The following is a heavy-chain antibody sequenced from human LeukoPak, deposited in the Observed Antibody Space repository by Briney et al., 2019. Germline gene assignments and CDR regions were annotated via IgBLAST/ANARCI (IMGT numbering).Heavy chain of an antibody. D-gene: IGHD2-15*01. CDR2: INPNSGST. V-gene: IGHV1-2*02. CDR1: GYTFTGHY. CDR3: ARAADIVASRSWFDP. Sequence: GASVKVSCKASGYTFTGHYIHWVRQAPGQGLEWMGCINPNSGSTNYAQKFQGRVTMTRDTSISTAYMELSSLRSDDTAVYYCARAADIVASRSWFDPWGQGTLVTVSS. J-gene: IGHJ5*02.